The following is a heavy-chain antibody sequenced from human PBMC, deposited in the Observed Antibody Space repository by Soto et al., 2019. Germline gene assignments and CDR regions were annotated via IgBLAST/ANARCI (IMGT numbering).Heavy chain of an antibody. Sequence: EVQLVESGGGLVQPGGSLRLSCAASGFTFSSDWMHWVRQAPGKGLVWVSRINTDGSGTTYADSVKGRFTISRDNAKNRAYRQQNSLRAEDTAGYYCARVGPGPQHYFDYGGLGNRVTASS. J-gene: IGHJ4*02. V-gene: IGHV3-74*01. D-gene: IGHD3-10*01. CDR3: ARVGPGPQHYFDY. CDR1: GFTFSSDW. CDR2: INTDGSGT.